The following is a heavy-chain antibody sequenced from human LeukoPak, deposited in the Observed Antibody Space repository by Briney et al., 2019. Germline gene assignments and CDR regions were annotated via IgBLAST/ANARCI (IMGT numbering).Heavy chain of an antibody. CDR1: GLTVTDNY. CDR2: IFPDGRT. D-gene: IGHD2/OR15-2a*01. J-gene: IGHJ4*02. Sequence: GGSLRLSCAASGLTVTDNYFSWVRQAPGKGLEWVSVIFPDGRTYHADSVKGRFTISTDRPKNTLPLQMNSLRADDTALYHCARTNTVYGDFDYWGQGILVTVSS. CDR3: ARTNTVYGDFDY. V-gene: IGHV3-53*01.